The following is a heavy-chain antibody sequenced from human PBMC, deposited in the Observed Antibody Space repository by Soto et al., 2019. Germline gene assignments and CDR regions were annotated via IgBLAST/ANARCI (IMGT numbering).Heavy chain of an antibody. CDR2: IYYSGET. D-gene: IGHD3-10*01. Sequence: QVQLQESGPGLVKPSETLSLTCTVSGDSISRYYWSWIRLSPGKGLEWIGYIYYSGETNYNPSVKSGVTISVDRTKTQFSLKLSSVTAADTAVYYCARDQGGEFLKGSGMDVWGQGTTVTVSS. CDR1: GDSISRYY. CDR3: ARDQGGEFLKGSGMDV. J-gene: IGHJ6*02. V-gene: IGHV4-59*01.